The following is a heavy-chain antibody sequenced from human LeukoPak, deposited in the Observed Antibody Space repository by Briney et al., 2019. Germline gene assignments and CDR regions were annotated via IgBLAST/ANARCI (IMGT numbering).Heavy chain of an antibody. J-gene: IGHJ4*02. Sequence: SQTLSLTCAVSGGSISSGGYSWSWIRQPPGKGLEWIGYIYHSGSTYYNPSLKSRVTTSVDRSKNQFSLKLSSVTAADTAVYYCARGGNYYGSGSYLTHHFDYWGQGTLVTVSS. V-gene: IGHV4-30-2*01. CDR3: ARGGNYYGSGSYLTHHFDY. CDR1: GGSISSGGYS. D-gene: IGHD3-10*01. CDR2: IYHSGST.